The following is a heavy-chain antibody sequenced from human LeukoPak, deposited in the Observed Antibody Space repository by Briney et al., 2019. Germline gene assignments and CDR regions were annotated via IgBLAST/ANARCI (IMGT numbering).Heavy chain of an antibody. CDR2: IKEDGSEK. V-gene: IGHV3-7*01. CDR1: GFTFSDYW. D-gene: IGHD4-17*01. CDR3: AREGALTVTKDAFDI. Sequence: GGSLRLSCEAYGFTFSDYWMTWVRQAPGQGLEWVANIKEDGSEKYYVDSVRGRFTISRDNAKNSLYLQMNSLRAEDTAVYFCAREGALTVTKDAFDIWGQGTMVTVSS. J-gene: IGHJ3*02.